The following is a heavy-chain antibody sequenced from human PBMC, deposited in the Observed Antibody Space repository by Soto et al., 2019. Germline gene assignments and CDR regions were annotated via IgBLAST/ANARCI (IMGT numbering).Heavy chain of an antibody. Sequence: GETLSLPGSASAIPFSTYAVHWDGPAHGKGLEWVAVISYDGNDKSYADSVKGRFTISRDNSKNTLYLQMNSLRPDDTAAYDCARETDDSEYESDGMDVGGQGTTGT. CDR1: AIPFSTYA. CDR2: ISYDGNDK. V-gene: IGHV3-30-3*01. J-gene: IGHJ6*02. D-gene: IGHD5-12*01. CDR3: ARETDDSEYESDGMDV.